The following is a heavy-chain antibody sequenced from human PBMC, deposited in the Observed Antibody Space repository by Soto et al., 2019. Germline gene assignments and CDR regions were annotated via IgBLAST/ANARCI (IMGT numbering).Heavy chain of an antibody. CDR1: GYSFTGYW. CDR2: VYPSDSRT. V-gene: IGHV5-51*01. CDR3: ERGNVANWFGP. Sequence: GESLKISCEASGYSFTGYWIVWVRQMPGKGLEWMGIVYPSDSRTKYSPSFQGQVTISADTSTSTAYLQWTSLKASDTAMYYCERGNVANWFGPWGQGTPVTVSS. J-gene: IGHJ5*02.